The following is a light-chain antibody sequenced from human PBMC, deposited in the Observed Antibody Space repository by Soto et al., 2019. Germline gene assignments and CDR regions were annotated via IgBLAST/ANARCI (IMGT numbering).Light chain of an antibody. V-gene: IGKV3-15*01. CDR2: DAF. J-gene: IGKJ4*01. CDR3: QQYDDWPLT. CDR1: ENVKTR. Sequence: EKVMTQSPATLSVSPGERATLSCRASENVKTRLAWYQQKSGQAPRLLIYDAFTRPTGIPARFSGSASGTEFTLSISSLQSEDSAVYYCQQYDDWPLTFGGGTKVEIK.